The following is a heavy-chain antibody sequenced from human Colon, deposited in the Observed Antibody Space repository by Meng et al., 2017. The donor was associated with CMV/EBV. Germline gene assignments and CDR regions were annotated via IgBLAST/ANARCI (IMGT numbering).Heavy chain of an antibody. V-gene: IGHV4-59*01. J-gene: IGHJ4*02. CDR3: ARDFSSYFDY. Sequence: SETLSLTCTVSGDSIRSYYWTWIRQSPGRGLEFIGHIFSGGSPNYNPPLNSRVTITQDIFKNQFSLKLTSVTAADTATYYCARDFSSYFDYWGQGILVTVSS. CDR2: IFSGGSP. CDR1: GDSIRSYY. D-gene: IGHD6-13*01.